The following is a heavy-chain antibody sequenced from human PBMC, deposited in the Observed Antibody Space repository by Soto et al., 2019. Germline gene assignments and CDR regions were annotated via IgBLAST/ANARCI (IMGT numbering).Heavy chain of an antibody. CDR3: AKRLRNCSGGSCYPPYFDY. Sequence: PGGSLRLSCAASGFTFSSYAMSWVRQAPGKGLEWVSAISGSGGSTYYADSVKGRFTISRDNSKNTLYLQMNSLRVEDTAVYYCAKRLRNCSGGSCYPPYFDYWGQGTLVTVSS. J-gene: IGHJ4*02. D-gene: IGHD2-15*01. CDR2: ISGSGGST. CDR1: GFTFSSYA. V-gene: IGHV3-23*01.